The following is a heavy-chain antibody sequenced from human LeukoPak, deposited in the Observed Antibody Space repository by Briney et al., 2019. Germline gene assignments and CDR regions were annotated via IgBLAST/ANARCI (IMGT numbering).Heavy chain of an antibody. D-gene: IGHD6-6*01. CDR2: IWYDGSNK. J-gene: IGHJ4*02. Sequence: GRSLRVSCAASGFTFTSYGMHCVRQAPGKGLEWVAVIWYDGSNKYYADTVKGRFTISRDNAKNSLYLQMNSLRAEDTAVYYCARDSSPSIAMDYWGQGTLVTVSS. CDR3: ARDSSPSIAMDY. CDR1: GFTFTSYG. V-gene: IGHV3-33*01.